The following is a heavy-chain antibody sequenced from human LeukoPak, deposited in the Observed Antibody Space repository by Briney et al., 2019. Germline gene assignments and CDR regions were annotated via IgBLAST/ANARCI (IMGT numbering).Heavy chain of an antibody. CDR1: GFTFSSYS. CDR3: ARPLPYCSSTSCYYYYGMDV. D-gene: IGHD2-2*01. J-gene: IGHJ6*02. V-gene: IGHV3-21*01. Sequence: RPGGSLRLSCAASGFTFSSYSMNWVRQASGKGLEWVSSISSSSSYIYYADSVKGRFTISRDNAKNSLYLQMNSLRAEDTAVYYCARPLPYCSSTSCYYYYGMDVWGQGTTVTVSS. CDR2: ISSSSSYI.